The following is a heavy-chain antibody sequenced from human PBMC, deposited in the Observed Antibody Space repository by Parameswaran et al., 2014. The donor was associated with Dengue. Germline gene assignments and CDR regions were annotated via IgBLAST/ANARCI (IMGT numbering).Heavy chain of an antibody. Sequence: PGKALEWLALIYWDDDKRYSPSLKSRLTITKDTSKNQVVLTMTNMDPVDTATYYCAHQYGSGSYYAVDYWGQGTLVTVSS. J-gene: IGHJ4*02. V-gene: IGHV2-5*02. CDR2: IYWDDDK. CDR3: AHQYGSGSYYAVDY. D-gene: IGHD3-10*01.